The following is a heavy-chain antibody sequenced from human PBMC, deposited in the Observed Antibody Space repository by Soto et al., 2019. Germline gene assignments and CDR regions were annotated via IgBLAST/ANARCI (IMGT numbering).Heavy chain of an antibody. V-gene: IGHV3-48*02. J-gene: IGHJ4*02. Sequence: PGGSLRLSCAASGFTFSSYSMNWVRQAPGKGLEWVSYISSSSSTIYYADSVKGRFTISRDNAKNSLYLQMNSLRDEDTAVYYCARAPYYGNPPASDYWGQGTLVTVSS. CDR2: ISSSSSTI. CDR1: GFTFSSYS. D-gene: IGHD4-17*01. CDR3: ARAPYYGNPPASDY.